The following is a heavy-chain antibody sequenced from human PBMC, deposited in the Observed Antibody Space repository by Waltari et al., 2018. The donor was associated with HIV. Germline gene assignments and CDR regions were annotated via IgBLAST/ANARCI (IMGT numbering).Heavy chain of an antibody. J-gene: IGHJ6*02. Sequence: QVQLVQSGAEVKKPGASVKVSCKASGYTFTSYYMHWVRQAPGQGLEWMGIINPSGGSTSYAQKFQGRVTMTRDTSTSTVYMELSSLRSEDTAVYYCARGISRGYSYGPTDYYYGMDVWGQGTTVTVSS. CDR3: ARGISRGYSYGPTDYYYGMDV. CDR2: INPSGGST. V-gene: IGHV1-46*01. CDR1: GYTFTSYY. D-gene: IGHD5-18*01.